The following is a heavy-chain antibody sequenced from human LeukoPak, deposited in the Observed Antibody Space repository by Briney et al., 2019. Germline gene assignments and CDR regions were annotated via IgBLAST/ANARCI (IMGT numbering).Heavy chain of an antibody. CDR2: INSDGSST. CDR3: AKDRTIRGLMGESTA. Sequence: GGSLRLSCVASGFTFSSYWMHWVRQAPGKGLVWVSHINSDGSSTSYADYVKGRFTMSRDNAKNTLFLQMNSLRAEDTAVYFCAKDRTIRGLMGESTAWGRGTMVTISS. D-gene: IGHD3-10*01. CDR1: GFTFSSYW. J-gene: IGHJ3*01. V-gene: IGHV3-74*01.